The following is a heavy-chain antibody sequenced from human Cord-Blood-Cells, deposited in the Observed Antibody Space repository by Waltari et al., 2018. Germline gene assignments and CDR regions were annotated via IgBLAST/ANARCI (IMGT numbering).Heavy chain of an antibody. V-gene: IGHV4-31*03. CDR2: IYYSGST. CDR1: GGSISSGGYY. J-gene: IGHJ2*01. D-gene: IGHD3-10*01. Sequence: QVQLQESGPGLVKPSQTLSLTCTVSGGSISSGGYYCSWIRLHPGKGLEWIGYIYYSGSTYYNPSLKSRVTISVDTSKNQFSLKLSSVTAADTAVYYCARVASMVQGVWYWYFDLWGRGTLVTVSS. CDR3: ARVASMVQGVWYWYFDL.